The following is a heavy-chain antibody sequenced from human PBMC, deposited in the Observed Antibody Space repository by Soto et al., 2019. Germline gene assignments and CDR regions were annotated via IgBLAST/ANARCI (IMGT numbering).Heavy chain of an antibody. V-gene: IGHV3-33*01. J-gene: IGHJ6*02. CDR2: IWYEGSNK. D-gene: IGHD4-4*01. Sequence: GRSLRLSCAAAGFTFSSSCMQWVRQAPGKWLEWVAVIWYEGSNKYYADSVNGPFTISRDNSKNTLYLQMNSLRAEDPAVYYFATGDDYGNLYYYYGMDVWGQGTTVTVSS. CDR1: GFTFSSSC. CDR3: ATGDDYGNLYYYYGMDV.